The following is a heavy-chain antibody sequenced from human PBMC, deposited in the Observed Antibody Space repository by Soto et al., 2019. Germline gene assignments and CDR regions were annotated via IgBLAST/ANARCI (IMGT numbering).Heavy chain of an antibody. CDR2: ISYDGSNK. CDR3: ARDLSGVGI. D-gene: IGHD7-27*01. J-gene: IGHJ3*02. CDR1: AFTFSSYT. V-gene: IGHV3-30-3*01. Sequence: QVQLVESGGGVVQPGRSLRLSCAASAFTFSSYTMHWVRQAPGKGLEWVAVISYDGSNKYYADSVKGRFTISRDNSKNTLYLQMNSLGAEDTAVYYCARDLSGVGIWGQGTMVTVSS.